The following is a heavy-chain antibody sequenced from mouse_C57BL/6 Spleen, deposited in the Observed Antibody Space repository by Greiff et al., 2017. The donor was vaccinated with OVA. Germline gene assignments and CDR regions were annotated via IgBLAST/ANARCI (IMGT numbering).Heavy chain of an antibody. V-gene: IGHV5-12*01. CDR1: GFTFSDYY. Sequence: EVKLMESGGGLVQPGGSLKLSCAASGFTFSDYYMYWVRQTPEKRLEWVAYISNGGGSTYYPDTVKGRFTISRDNAKNTLYLQMSRLKSEDTAMYYCARGGPYDYDGAMDYWGQGTSVTVSS. D-gene: IGHD2-4*01. CDR2: ISNGGGST. J-gene: IGHJ4*01. CDR3: ARGGPYDYDGAMDY.